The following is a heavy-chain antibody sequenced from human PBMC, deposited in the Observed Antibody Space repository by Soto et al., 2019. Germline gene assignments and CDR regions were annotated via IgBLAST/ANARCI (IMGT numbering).Heavy chain of an antibody. CDR3: ASDPYDEYNAFDF. Sequence: PSETLSLTCAVSGVSITSRNFWSWVRQPPGKGLEWIGEVFVGGATTYNPSLKSRVTMSVDMAKSQLSLNLASVTAADTAVYYCASDPYDEYNAFDFWGQGIPVTVSS. CDR2: VFVGGAT. V-gene: IGHV4-4*02. J-gene: IGHJ4*02. CDR1: GVSITSRNF. D-gene: IGHD3-3*01.